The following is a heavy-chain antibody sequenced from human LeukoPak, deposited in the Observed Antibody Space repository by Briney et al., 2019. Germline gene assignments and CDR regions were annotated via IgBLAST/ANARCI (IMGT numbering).Heavy chain of an antibody. Sequence: PSETLSLTCTVSGGSISSYYWSWIRQPAGKGLEWIGRIYTSGSTNYNPSLKSRVTMSVDTSKNQFSLKLSSVTAADTAVYYCARDSLAVPINYYYGMDVWGQGTTVTVSS. CDR2: IYTSGST. D-gene: IGHD4-17*01. CDR3: ARDSLAVPINYYYGMDV. V-gene: IGHV4-4*07. CDR1: GGSISSYY. J-gene: IGHJ6*02.